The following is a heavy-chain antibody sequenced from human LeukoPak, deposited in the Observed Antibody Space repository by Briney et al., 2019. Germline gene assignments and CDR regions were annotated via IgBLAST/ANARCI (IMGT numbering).Heavy chain of an antibody. J-gene: IGHJ4*02. CDR3: ARGGGYDYIWGSYRYPYFDY. CDR2: MNPNSVNT. CDR1: GYTFTSYD. Sequence: ASVKVSCKASGYTFTSYDINWVRQATGQGLEWMGWMNPNSVNTGYAQKFQGRVTMTRNTSISTAYMELSSLRSEDTAVYYCARGGGYDYIWGSYRYPYFDYWGQGTLVTVSS. V-gene: IGHV1-8*01. D-gene: IGHD3-16*02.